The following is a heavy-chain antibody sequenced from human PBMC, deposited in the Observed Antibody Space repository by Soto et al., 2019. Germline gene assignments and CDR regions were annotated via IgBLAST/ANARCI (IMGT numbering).Heavy chain of an antibody. Sequence: EVQLVESGGGLVKPGGSLRLSFAASGFTFSNAWMNWVRQAPGKGLEWVGRIKSKTDGGTTDYAAPVKGRFTISRDDSKNTLYLQMNSLKTEDTAVYYCTTSERYYDDSSYHGYWGQGTLVTVSS. CDR3: TTSERYYDDSSYHGY. D-gene: IGHD3-22*01. J-gene: IGHJ4*02. CDR2: IKSKTDGGTT. CDR1: GFTFSNAW. V-gene: IGHV3-15*07.